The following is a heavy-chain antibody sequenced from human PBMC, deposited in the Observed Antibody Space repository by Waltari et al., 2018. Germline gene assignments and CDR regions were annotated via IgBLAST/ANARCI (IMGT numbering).Heavy chain of an antibody. Sequence: QLQLQESGPGLVKPSETLSLTCTVSGGSISSSSYYWGWIRQPPGKGLEWIGSIYYSWSTYYNPSLKSRVTISVDTSKNQFSLKLSSVTAADTAVYYCARHRLRVGEWGDYWGQGTLVTVSS. D-gene: IGHD3-16*01. CDR2: IYYSWST. CDR3: ARHRLRVGEWGDY. CDR1: GGSISSSSYY. J-gene: IGHJ4*02. V-gene: IGHV4-39*01.